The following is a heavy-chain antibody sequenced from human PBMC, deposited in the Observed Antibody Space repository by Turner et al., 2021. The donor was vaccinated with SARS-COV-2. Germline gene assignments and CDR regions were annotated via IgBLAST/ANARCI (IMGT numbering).Heavy chain of an antibody. CDR2: IYYSGRT. J-gene: IGHJ6*02. CDR1: GGSISSSTYY. Sequence: QLQLQESGPGLVKPSETLSPTCTVSGGSISSSTYYWGWIRQPPGKGLEWIGNIYYSGRTYYSPSLKSRVTISVDTSKNQFSLKLSSVTAADTAVYYCARLMDTAMDYYGMDVWGQGTTVTVSS. V-gene: IGHV4-39*01. CDR3: ARLMDTAMDYYGMDV. D-gene: IGHD5-18*01.